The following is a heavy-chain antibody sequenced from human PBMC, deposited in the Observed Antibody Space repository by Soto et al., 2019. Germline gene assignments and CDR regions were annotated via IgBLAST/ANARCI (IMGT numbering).Heavy chain of an antibody. CDR3: ARDQGNNWDLDY. D-gene: IGHD1-20*01. V-gene: IGHV3-23*01. Sequence: GGSLRLSCAASGFTWSTYAMSWVRQAPGKGLEWVSAISYTGGSTYYAESVKGRFTISRDNSRDTLFLQMNSLRAEDTAIYYCARDQGNNWDLDYWGQGTQVTVSS. CDR2: ISYTGGST. J-gene: IGHJ4*02. CDR1: GFTWSTYA.